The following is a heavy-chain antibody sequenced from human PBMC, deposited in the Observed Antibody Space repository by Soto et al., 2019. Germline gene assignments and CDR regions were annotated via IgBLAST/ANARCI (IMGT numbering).Heavy chain of an antibody. Sequence: GGSLRLSCAASGFTFSSYSMNWVRQAPGKGLEWVSSISSSSSYIYYADSVKGRFTISRDNAKNSLYLQMNSLRAEDTAVYYCARDGDAAPGIAAAGVRDVWGQGTTVTVSS. CDR3: ARDGDAAPGIAAAGVRDV. V-gene: IGHV3-21*01. J-gene: IGHJ6*02. D-gene: IGHD6-13*01. CDR2: ISSSSSYI. CDR1: GFTFSSYS.